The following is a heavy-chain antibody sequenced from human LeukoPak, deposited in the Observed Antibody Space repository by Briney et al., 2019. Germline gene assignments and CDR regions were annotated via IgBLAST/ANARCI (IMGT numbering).Heavy chain of an antibody. CDR1: GYTSTSYA. Sequence: ASVKVSCKASGYTSTSYAMNWVRQAPGQGLEWMGWINTNTGNPTYAQGFTGRFVFSLDTSVSTAYLQISSLKAEDTAVYYCANSGWSYYFDYWGQGTLVTVSS. CDR2: INTNTGNP. D-gene: IGHD6-19*01. CDR3: ANSGWSYYFDY. J-gene: IGHJ4*02. V-gene: IGHV7-4-1*02.